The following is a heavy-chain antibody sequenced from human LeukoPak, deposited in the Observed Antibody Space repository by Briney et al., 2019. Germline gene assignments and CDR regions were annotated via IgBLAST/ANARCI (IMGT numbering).Heavy chain of an antibody. CDR3: ARDHNYAFDN. Sequence: GGSLRLSCAASGFPFNDYSMNWVRQAPGKGLEWISYIGISSGNTKYADSVKGRFTISRDNAKNSLYLQMNNLRVEDTAVYYCARDHNYAFDNWGQGTLVTVSS. D-gene: IGHD1-1*01. J-gene: IGHJ4*02. CDR1: GFPFNDYS. V-gene: IGHV3-48*04. CDR2: IGISSGNT.